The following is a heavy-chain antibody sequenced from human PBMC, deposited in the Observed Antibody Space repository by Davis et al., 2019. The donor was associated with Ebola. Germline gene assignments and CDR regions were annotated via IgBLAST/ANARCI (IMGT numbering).Heavy chain of an antibody. D-gene: IGHD2-8*02. CDR1: GGSISTSNYY. CDR2: IYATGST. V-gene: IGHV4-39*07. Sequence: MPSETLSLTCSVSGGSISTSNYYWGWIRQPPGKGLEWIGSIYATGSTYYNPSLKSRVTISVDTSKNQFSLKLSSVTAADTAVYYCARDYWATEGAFDVWGQGTLVTVAS. CDR3: ARDYWATEGAFDV. J-gene: IGHJ3*01.